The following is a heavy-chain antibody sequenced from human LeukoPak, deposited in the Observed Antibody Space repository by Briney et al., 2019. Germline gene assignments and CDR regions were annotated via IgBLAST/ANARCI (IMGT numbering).Heavy chain of an antibody. D-gene: IGHD3-10*01. CDR3: ARGHGSGSYLLDY. CDR2: IWYDGSNK. V-gene: IGHV3-33*01. CDR1: GFTFSKYG. J-gene: IGHJ4*02. Sequence: GGSLRLSCAASGFTFSKYGMHWVRQAPGKGLEWVAVIWYDGSNKYYADSVKGRFTISRDNSKNTLYLQMNSLRAEDTAVYYCARGHGSGSYLLDYWGQGTLITVSS.